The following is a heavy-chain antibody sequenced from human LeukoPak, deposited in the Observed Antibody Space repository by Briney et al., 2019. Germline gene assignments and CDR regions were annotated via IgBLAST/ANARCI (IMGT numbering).Heavy chain of an antibody. CDR1: GYTFTSYA. V-gene: IGHV1-3*01. Sequence: GASVKVSCKASGYTFTSYAMHWVRQAPGQRLEWMGWINAGNGNTKYSQKFQGRVTITRDTSASTAYMELSSLRSEDTAVYYCARWTSITMVRGADAFYIWGQGTMVTVSS. J-gene: IGHJ3*02. D-gene: IGHD3-10*01. CDR3: ARWTSITMVRGADAFYI. CDR2: INAGNGNT.